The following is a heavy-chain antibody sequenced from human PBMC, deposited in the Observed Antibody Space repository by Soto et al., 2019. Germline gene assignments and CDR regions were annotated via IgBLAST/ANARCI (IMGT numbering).Heavy chain of an antibody. D-gene: IGHD3-3*01. J-gene: IGHJ4*02. Sequence: QVQLVESGGGVVQPGRSLRLSCAASGFTFSSYGMHWVRQAPGKGLEWVAVIWYDGSNKYYADSVKGRFTISRDNSKNTLYLQMNSLRAEDTAVYYCARDYYDFWSGYYWKSRFDYWGQGTLVTVSS. V-gene: IGHV3-33*01. CDR2: IWYDGSNK. CDR3: ARDYYDFWSGYYWKSRFDY. CDR1: GFTFSSYG.